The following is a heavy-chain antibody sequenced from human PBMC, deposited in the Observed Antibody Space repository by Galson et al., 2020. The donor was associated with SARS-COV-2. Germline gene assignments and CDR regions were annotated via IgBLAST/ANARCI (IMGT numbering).Heavy chain of an antibody. V-gene: IGHV3-30*03. CDR2: ISNDGNNK. CDR3: ARAGYSSTWTLGEAFDV. CDR1: GFTFSNYG. J-gene: IGHJ3*01. Sequence: GESLKISCAASGFTFSNYGLHWVRQAPGKGLEWVAVISNDGNNKFDADSVKGRFTISRDKSNNTLYLQMNSLRPEDTAVYFCARAGYSSTWTLGEAFDVWGQGTLVTVSS. D-gene: IGHD6-13*01.